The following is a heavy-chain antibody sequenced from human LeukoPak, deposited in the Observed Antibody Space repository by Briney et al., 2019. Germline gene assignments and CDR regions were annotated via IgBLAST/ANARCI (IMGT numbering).Heavy chain of an antibody. V-gene: IGHV3-30*03. J-gene: IGHJ4*02. CDR2: ISYDGSNK. Sequence: PGGSLRLSCAASGFTFSSYGMHWVRQAPGKGLEWVAVISYDGSNKYYADSVKGRFTISRDNSKDTLYLQMNSLRAEDTAVYYCSTLAGTTNYFDYRGQGTLVTVPS. D-gene: IGHD6-19*01. CDR1: GFTFSSYG. CDR3: STLAGTTNYFDY.